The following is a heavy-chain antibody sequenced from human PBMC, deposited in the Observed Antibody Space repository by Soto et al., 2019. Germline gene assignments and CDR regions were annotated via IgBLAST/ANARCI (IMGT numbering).Heavy chain of an antibody. CDR3: AKEGAAAGIFYFDY. CDR2: ISYDGSNK. CDR1: GFTFSSYG. V-gene: IGHV3-30*18. D-gene: IGHD6-13*01. Sequence: QPGGSLRLSCAASGFTFSSYGMHWVRQAPGKGLEWVAVISYDGSNKYYADSVKGRFTISRDNSKNTLYLQMNSLRAEDTAVYYCAKEGAAAGIFYFDYWGQGTLVTVSS. J-gene: IGHJ4*02.